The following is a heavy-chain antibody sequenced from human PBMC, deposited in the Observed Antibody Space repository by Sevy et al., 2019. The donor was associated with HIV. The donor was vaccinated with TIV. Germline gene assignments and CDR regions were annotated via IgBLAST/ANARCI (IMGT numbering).Heavy chain of an antibody. CDR1: AGSISSGGCS. D-gene: IGHD3-9*01. CDR2: IYHSGST. V-gene: IGHV4-30-2*01. Sequence: SETLSLTCAVSAGSISSGGCSWSWIRQPPGKGLEWIGYIYHSGSTYYNPSLKSRVTISVDRSRNQFSLKLSSVTAADTAVYYCARGEGILTGYYLDYWGQGTLVTVSS. CDR3: ARGEGILTGYYLDY. J-gene: IGHJ4*02.